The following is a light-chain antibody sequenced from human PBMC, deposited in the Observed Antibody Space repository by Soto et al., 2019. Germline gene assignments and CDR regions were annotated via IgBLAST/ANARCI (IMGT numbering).Light chain of an antibody. V-gene: IGKV1-39*01. CDR3: QQSYSSPYT. J-gene: IGKJ2*01. CDR2: STS. CDR1: QDINKY. Sequence: DIQMTQSPSSLSAAVGDRVTITCRASQDINKYLNWYHQTPGKAPKLLIFSTSTLYSGVPSRFSGSRSGTDFTLTISSLQPEDFATYYCQQSYSSPYTFGQGTTVDIK.